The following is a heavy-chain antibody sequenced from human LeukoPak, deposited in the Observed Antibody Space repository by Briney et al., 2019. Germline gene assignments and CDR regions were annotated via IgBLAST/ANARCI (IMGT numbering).Heavy chain of an antibody. D-gene: IGHD3/OR15-3a*01. J-gene: IGHJ4*02. V-gene: IGHV3-30*04. CDR3: TRSPERLGQGYLDS. CDR2: ISYHGSNK. CDR1: GFAFRTYS. Sequence: PGGSLRLSCAASGFAFRTYSMHWVRQAPGKGLEWLTLISYHGSNKEYTDSVKGRFTISRDNSKNTLFLQMNSLRTEDTAIYFCTRSPERLGQGYLDSWGQGTLVTVSS.